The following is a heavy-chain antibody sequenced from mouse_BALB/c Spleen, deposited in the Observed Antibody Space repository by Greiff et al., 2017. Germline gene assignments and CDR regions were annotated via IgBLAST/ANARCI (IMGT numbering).Heavy chain of an antibody. CDR1: GFAFSSYD. V-gene: IGHV5-12-1*01. CDR2: ISSGGGST. D-gene: IGHD1-2*01. CDR3: ARTARHYGLFDY. J-gene: IGHJ2*01. Sequence: EVKVVESGGGLVKPGGSLKLSCAASGFAFSSYDMSWVRQTPEKRLEWVAYISSGGGSTYYPDTVKGRFTISRDNAKNTLYLQMSSLKSEDTAMYYCARTARHYGLFDYWGQGTTLTVSS.